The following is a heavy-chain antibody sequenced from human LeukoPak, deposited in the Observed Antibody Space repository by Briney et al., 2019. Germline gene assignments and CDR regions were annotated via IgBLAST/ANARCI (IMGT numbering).Heavy chain of an antibody. J-gene: IGHJ4*02. CDR3: ARHASTGIGEYYFDY. D-gene: IGHD3-10*01. Sequence: GESLKISCKGSGYSFTSDWIGWVRHMPGKGLEWMGIIYPGDSDTRYSPSFQGQVTMSADKSISTAYLQWSSLKASDTAMYYCARHASTGIGEYYFDYWGQGTLVTVYS. CDR1: GYSFTSDW. V-gene: IGHV5-51*01. CDR2: IYPGDSDT.